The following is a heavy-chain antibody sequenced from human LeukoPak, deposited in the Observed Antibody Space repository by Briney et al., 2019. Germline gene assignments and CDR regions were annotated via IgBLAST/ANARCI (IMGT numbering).Heavy chain of an antibody. CDR3: ASRMTSGFSYYFDY. V-gene: IGHV4-59*01. D-gene: IGHD3-3*01. J-gene: IGHJ4*02. CDR2: IYYSGST. CDR1: GGSISSYY. Sequence: SETLSLTCTVSGGSISSYYWSWIRQPPGKGLEWIGYIYYSGSTNYNPSPKSRVTISVDTSKNQFSLKLSSVTAADTAVYYCASRMTSGFSYYFDYWGQGTLVTVSS.